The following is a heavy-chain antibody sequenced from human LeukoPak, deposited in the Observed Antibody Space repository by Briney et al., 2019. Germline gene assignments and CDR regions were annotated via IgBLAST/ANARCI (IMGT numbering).Heavy chain of an antibody. CDR3: AREVRGSYGPQAFDI. CDR2: IKQDGSEK. Sequence: LPGGSLRLSCAASGFTLSSYWMSWVRQAPGKGLEWVANIKQDGSEKYYVDSVKGRFTISSDNAKNSLYLQMNSLRAEDTAVYYCAREVRGSYGPQAFDIWGQGTMVTVSS. CDR1: GFTLSSYW. V-gene: IGHV3-7*01. J-gene: IGHJ3*02. D-gene: IGHD5-18*01.